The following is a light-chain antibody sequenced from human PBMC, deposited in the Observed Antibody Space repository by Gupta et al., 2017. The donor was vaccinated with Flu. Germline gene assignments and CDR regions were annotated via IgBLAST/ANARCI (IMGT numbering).Light chain of an antibody. CDR2: ANT. CDR1: ISNIGAGFD. J-gene: IGLJ1*01. Sequence: VTISCTGSISNIGAGFDVRWYQHLPGPAPKLLIYANTNRPSGVPDRFSGSKSGTSASLAITGLQAEDEADYYCQSYDSSLSGYVFGTGTRVTVL. V-gene: IGLV1-40*01. CDR3: QSYDSSLSGYV.